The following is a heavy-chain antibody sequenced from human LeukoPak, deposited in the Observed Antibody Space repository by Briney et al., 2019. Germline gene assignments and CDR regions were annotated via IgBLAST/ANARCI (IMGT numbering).Heavy chain of an antibody. J-gene: IGHJ6*03. V-gene: IGHV4-4*02. CDR2: IFHNGST. Sequence: SSETLPLTCAVSGGSINTGNWWTWVRQSPDKGLEWIGEIFHNGSTNYNPSLKSRVTISVENSKNHFSLRLTSLTAADTAMYYCAREGSRRLYMDVWGRGTTITVSS. CDR1: GGSINTGNW. CDR3: AREGSRRLYMDV. D-gene: IGHD2-15*01.